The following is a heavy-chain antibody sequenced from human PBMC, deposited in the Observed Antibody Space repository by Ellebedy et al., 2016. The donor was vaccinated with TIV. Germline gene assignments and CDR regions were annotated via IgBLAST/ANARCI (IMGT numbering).Heavy chain of an antibody. CDR3: ATDRDRRWFYF. Sequence: SETLSLXXSVSGDSTSSSNFYWGWVRQPPGKGLEWIGSMSSSGSTYYNPSLKSRVTMSVDTSQFSLKLISVTAADTAVYYCATDRDRRWFYFWGQGTLVTVSS. V-gene: IGHV4-39*07. J-gene: IGHJ5*01. CDR1: GDSTSSSNFY. CDR2: MSSSGST.